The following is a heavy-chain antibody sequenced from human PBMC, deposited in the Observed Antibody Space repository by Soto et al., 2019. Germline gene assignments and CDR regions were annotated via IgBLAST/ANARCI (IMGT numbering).Heavy chain of an antibody. CDR1: GYSFTNND. CDR2: MNPGSGDT. V-gene: IGHV1-8*01. Sequence: ASVKVSCKASGYSFTNNDVSWVRQATAQGLEWMGWMNPGSGDTGYAQKFQGRVTMTRDSSIATAYMELSRLRSDDTAIYDCARMETFGSLNWFDPWGQGTLVTVSS. D-gene: IGHD3-10*01. CDR3: ARMETFGSLNWFDP. J-gene: IGHJ5*02.